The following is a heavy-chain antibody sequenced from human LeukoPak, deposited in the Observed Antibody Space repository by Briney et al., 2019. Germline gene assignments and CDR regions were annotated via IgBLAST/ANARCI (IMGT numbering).Heavy chain of an antibody. CDR2: VSAYNGNT. Sequence: VSVKVSCKASGYTFTSYGISWVRQAPGQGLEWMGWVSAYNGNTNYAQKLQGRVTMTTDTSTSTAYMELRSLRSDDTAVYYCARAYCSSTSCYFGYFDYWGQGTLVTVSS. V-gene: IGHV1-18*04. CDR1: GYTFTSYG. CDR3: ARAYCSSTSCYFGYFDY. J-gene: IGHJ4*02. D-gene: IGHD2-2*01.